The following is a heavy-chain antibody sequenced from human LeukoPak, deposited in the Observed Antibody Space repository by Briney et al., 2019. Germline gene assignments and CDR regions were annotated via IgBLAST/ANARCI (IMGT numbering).Heavy chain of an antibody. CDR2: ISGSGGST. J-gene: IGHJ6*02. D-gene: IGHD2-2*01. V-gene: IGHV3-23*01. Sequence: GGSLRLSCAASGFTFSSYSMNWVRQAPGKGLEWVSAISGSGGSTYYADSVKGRFTISRDNSKNTLYLQMNSLKAEDTAVYYCAKEVVVPAAMNYYYYGMDVWGQGTTVTVSS. CDR3: AKEVVVPAAMNYYYYGMDV. CDR1: GFTFSSYS.